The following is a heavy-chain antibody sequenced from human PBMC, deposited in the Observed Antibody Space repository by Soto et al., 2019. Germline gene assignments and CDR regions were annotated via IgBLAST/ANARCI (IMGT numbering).Heavy chain of an antibody. Sequence: ASVKVSCKASGYTFTSYDINWVRQATGQGLEWMGWMNPNSGNTGYAQKFQGRVTMTRNTSISTAYMELSSLRSDDTALYYCATGGYNYGSFDYWGHGALVTVSS. CDR2: MNPNSGNT. V-gene: IGHV1-8*01. J-gene: IGHJ4*01. CDR3: ATGGYNYGSFDY. CDR1: GYTFTSYD. D-gene: IGHD5-18*01.